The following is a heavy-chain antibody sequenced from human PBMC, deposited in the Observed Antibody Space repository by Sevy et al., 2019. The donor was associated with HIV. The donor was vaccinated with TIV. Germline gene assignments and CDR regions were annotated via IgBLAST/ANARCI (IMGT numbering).Heavy chain of an antibody. CDR2: INHSGST. V-gene: IGHV4-34*01. CDR3: AEAGGRYYDSSGYYDY. Sequence: SETLSLTCAVYGGSFSGYYWSWIRQPPGKGLEWIGEINHSGSTNYNPSLKSRVTISVDTSKNQFSLKLSSVTAADTAVYYCAEAGGRYYDSSGYYDYWGQRTLVTVSS. D-gene: IGHD3-22*01. CDR1: GGSFSGYY. J-gene: IGHJ4*02.